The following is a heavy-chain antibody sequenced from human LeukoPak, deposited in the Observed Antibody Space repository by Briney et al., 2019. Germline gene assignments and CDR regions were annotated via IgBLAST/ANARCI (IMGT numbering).Heavy chain of an antibody. D-gene: IGHD2-21*02. V-gene: IGHV3-30*03. J-gene: IGHJ6*02. CDR2: ISYDGSNK. CDR1: GFTFSSYG. Sequence: GGSLRLSCAASGFTFSSYGMHWVRQAPGKGLEWVAVISYDGSNKYYADSVKGRFTISRDNSKNTLYLQMNSLRAEDTAVYYCARDRGDPYYYGMDVWGQGTTVTVSS. CDR3: ARDRGDPYYYGMDV.